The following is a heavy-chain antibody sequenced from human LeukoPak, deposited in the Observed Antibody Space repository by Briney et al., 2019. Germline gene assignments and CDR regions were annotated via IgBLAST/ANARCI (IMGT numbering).Heavy chain of an antibody. V-gene: IGHV3-23*01. D-gene: IGHD5-18*01. CDR2: ISGSGGST. CDR1: GFTFSSYA. J-gene: IGHJ6*02. CDR3: AREIAGPIQLWYLYYYGMDV. Sequence: GGSLRLSCAASGFTFSSYAMSWVRQAPGKGLEWVSAISGSGGSTYYADSVKGRFTISRDNAKNSLYLQMNSLRAEDTAVYYCAREIAGPIQLWYLYYYGMDVWGQGTTVTVSS.